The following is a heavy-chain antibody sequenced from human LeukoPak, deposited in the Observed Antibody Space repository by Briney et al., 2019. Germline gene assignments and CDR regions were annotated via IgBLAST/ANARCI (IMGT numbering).Heavy chain of an antibody. CDR3: VRLDSSGWFTV. J-gene: IGHJ4*02. CDR2: IYPSDSDT. CDR1: GYTFTSYW. V-gene: IGHV5-51*01. D-gene: IGHD6-19*01. Sequence: GESLKISCKGFGYTFTSYWNGWVRQMPEKGLEWMGIIYPSDSDTRYSPSFQGQVTISADKSISIAYLQWSSLKASDTAMYYCVRLDSSGWFTVWGQGNLVTVSS.